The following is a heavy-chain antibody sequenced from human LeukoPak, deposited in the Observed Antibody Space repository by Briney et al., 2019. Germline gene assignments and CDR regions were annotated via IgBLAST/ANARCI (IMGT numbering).Heavy chain of an antibody. J-gene: IGHJ2*01. CDR2: IYYSGSTT. V-gene: IGHV4-39*07. Sequence: PSETLSLTCTVSGGSISSSSYYWGWIRQAPGKGLEWIGSIYYSGSTTYDNPSLKSRLTISLDTSKNQFSLKLSSVTAADTAVYYCARDSRQWLGRNWYFDLWGRGTLVTVSS. CDR3: ARDSRQWLGRNWYFDL. D-gene: IGHD6-19*01. CDR1: GGSISSSSYY.